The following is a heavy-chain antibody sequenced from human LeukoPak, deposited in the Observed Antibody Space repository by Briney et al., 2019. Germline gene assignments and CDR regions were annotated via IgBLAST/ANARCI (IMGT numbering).Heavy chain of an antibody. Sequence: SVKVSCKASGGTFSSYAISWVRQAPGQGLEWMGGIIPIFGTANYAQKFQGRVTITADESTSTAYMELSSLRSEDTAVYYCARDVNGDYGFDYWGQGTLVTVSS. CDR3: ARDVNGDYGFDY. D-gene: IGHD4-17*01. V-gene: IGHV1-69*13. CDR1: GGTFSSYA. CDR2: IIPIFGTA. J-gene: IGHJ4*02.